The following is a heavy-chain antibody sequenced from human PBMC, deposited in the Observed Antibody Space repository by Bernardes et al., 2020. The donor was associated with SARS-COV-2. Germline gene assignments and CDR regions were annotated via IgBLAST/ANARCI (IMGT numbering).Heavy chain of an antibody. CDR2: ITAYNLNT. J-gene: IGHJ6*02. CDR1: GSDFNNYGFTSYG. V-gene: IGHV1-18*04. D-gene: IGHD3-10*01. Sequence: ASVKVSFKTSGSDFNNYGFTSYGFSWVRQAPGQGLEWMGWITAYNLNTDYAQNFRGRVTMTADTSTSTVYMGLRSLRSDDTAMYYCAVNTGNFYYGVDVWGQGTTVTVSS. CDR3: AVNTGNFYYGVDV.